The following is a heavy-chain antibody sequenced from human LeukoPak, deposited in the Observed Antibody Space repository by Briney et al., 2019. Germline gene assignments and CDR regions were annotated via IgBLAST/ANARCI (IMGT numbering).Heavy chain of an antibody. D-gene: IGHD3-3*01. V-gene: IGHV4-59*01. Sequence: PSETLSLTCTVSGGSISSCYWSWIRQPPGKRLEWIGHIYYSGSTNYNPSLKSRVTISVDTSKDQFSLELSSVTAADTAVYYCASRSSIWSGYQDTLYYFDSWGQGTLVTVSS. CDR2: IYYSGST. CDR3: ASRSSIWSGYQDTLYYFDS. CDR1: GGSISSCY. J-gene: IGHJ4*02.